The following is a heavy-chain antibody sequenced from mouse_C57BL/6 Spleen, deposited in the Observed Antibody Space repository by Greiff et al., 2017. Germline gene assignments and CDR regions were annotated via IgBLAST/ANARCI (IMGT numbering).Heavy chain of an antibody. CDR2: IWSGGST. J-gene: IGHJ4*01. V-gene: IGHV2-2*01. D-gene: IGHD2-4*01. Sequence: QVQLKQSGPGLVQPSQSLSITCTVSGFSLTSYGVHWVRQSPGKGLEWLGVIWSGGSTDYNAAFISRLSISKDNSKSQVFFKMNSLQADDTAIYSCAKNNPPYYYDSYAMDYWGQGTSVTVSS. CDR1: GFSLTSYG. CDR3: AKNNPPYYYDSYAMDY.